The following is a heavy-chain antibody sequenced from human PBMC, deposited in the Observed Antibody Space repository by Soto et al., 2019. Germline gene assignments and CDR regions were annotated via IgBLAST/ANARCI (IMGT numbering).Heavy chain of an antibody. V-gene: IGHV4-61*01. CDR2: IYYSGSP. J-gene: IGHJ4*02. Sequence: QVQLQESGPGLVKPSETLSLTCSVSGGSVDSGSHYWAWIRQPPGKGLEWIGHIYYSGSPNYKPSLKRRVTMLVDTSKNQFSLKLTSVTAADTAVYYCARAGIIMYYSDSWGQGSLVTVSS. CDR3: ARAGIIMYYSDS. D-gene: IGHD3-10*01. CDR1: GGSVDSGSHY.